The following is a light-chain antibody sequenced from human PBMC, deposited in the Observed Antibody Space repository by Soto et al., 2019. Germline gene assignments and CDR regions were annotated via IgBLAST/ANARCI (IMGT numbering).Light chain of an antibody. CDR1: QSVSSTF. J-gene: IGKJ5*01. V-gene: IGKV3D-20*02. CDR3: QQRSNWPPSIT. Sequence: IVLTQSPGTLSLSPGERATLSCRASQSVSSTFLAWYQQKPGQAPRLLIYDASSRATGIPDRFSGSGSGTDFTLTISRLEPEDFAVYYCQQRSNWPPSITFGQGTRLEIK. CDR2: DAS.